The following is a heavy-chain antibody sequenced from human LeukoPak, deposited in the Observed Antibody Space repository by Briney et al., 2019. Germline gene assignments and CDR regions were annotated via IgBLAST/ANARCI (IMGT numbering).Heavy chain of an antibody. CDR1: GFTFSGYW. D-gene: IGHD4-17*01. CDR2: ITGDGSST. CDR3: ARDTGWYFDL. J-gene: IGHJ2*01. V-gene: IGHV3-74*01. Sequence: PGGSLRLSCAASGFTFSGYWMHWVRQPPGKGLVWVSRITGDGSSTTYADSVKGRFTISRDNAKNTLYLQMISLRAEDTAVYYCARDTGWYFDLWGRGTLVTASS.